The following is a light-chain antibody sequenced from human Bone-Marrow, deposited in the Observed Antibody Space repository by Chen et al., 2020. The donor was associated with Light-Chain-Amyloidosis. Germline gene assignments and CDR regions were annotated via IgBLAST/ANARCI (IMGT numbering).Light chain of an antibody. J-gene: IGLJ1*01. CDR2: EVT. CDR1: SSDVCGDNH. Sequence: QSALTQPASVSGSPGQSFTFSCTGTSSDVCGDNHVSWYQHHPDKAPKLMIYEVTNRPSWVPDRFSGSKSDNTASLTISGLQTEDEADYFCSSYTITNTLVFGSGTRVTVL. V-gene: IGLV2-14*01. CDR3: SSYTITNTLV.